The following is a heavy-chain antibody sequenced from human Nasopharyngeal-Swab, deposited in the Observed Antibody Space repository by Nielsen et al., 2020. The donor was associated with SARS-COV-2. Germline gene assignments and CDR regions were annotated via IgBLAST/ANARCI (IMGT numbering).Heavy chain of an antibody. D-gene: IGHD6-13*01. Sequence: ASVQVSCKASGYIFSTFGITWVRQAPGQGPEWMGWISAYNGDTKYAQKFQGRVTMTTDTSTSTAYMELRSLTSDDTAVYYCARDDSDSNWSWFDTWGQGTLVTVSS. CDR3: ARDDSDSNWSWFDT. CDR2: ISAYNGDT. CDR1: GYIFSTFG. V-gene: IGHV1-18*01. J-gene: IGHJ5*02.